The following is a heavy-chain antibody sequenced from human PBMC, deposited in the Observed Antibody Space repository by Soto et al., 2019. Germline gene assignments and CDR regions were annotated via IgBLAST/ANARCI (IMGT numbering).Heavy chain of an antibody. CDR2: IYYSGST. Sequence: TSETLSLTCTVSGGSISSYYWSWIRQPPGKGLEWIGYIYYSGSTNYNPSLKSRVTISVDTSKNQFSLKLSSVTAADTAVYYCARHNRAYYDFWSGYYYSWFDPWGQGTLVTVSS. CDR1: GGSISSYY. V-gene: IGHV4-59*08. CDR3: ARHNRAYYDFWSGYYYSWFDP. D-gene: IGHD3-3*01. J-gene: IGHJ5*02.